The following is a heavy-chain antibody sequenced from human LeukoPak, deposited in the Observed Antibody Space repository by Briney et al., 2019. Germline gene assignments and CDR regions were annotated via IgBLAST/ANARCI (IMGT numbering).Heavy chain of an antibody. CDR2: IYPGDSDT. D-gene: IGHD3-16*01. CDR1: GYSFTSYW. Sequence: ASVKVSCKGSGYSFTSYWIGWVRQMPGKGLEWMEIIYPGDSDTRYSPSFQGQVTISADKSISTAYLQWSSLKASDTAMYYCARLQFGENWFDPWGQGTLVTVSS. CDR3: ARLQFGENWFDP. V-gene: IGHV5-51*01. J-gene: IGHJ5*02.